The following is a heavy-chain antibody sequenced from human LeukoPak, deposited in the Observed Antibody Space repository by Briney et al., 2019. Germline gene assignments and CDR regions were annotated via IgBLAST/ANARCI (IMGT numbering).Heavy chain of an antibody. CDR2: IFWNDDK. CDR1: GFSLSTSGVG. CDR3: AHIILTVITGPLYFDY. J-gene: IGHJ4*02. D-gene: IGHD4-23*01. Sequence: SGPTLVKPTQTLTLTCTFSGFSLSTSGVGVGWIRQPPGKALEWLALIFWNDDKRYSPPLKSRLTITKDTSKNQVVLTMTNMDPADTATYYCAHIILTVITGPLYFDYWGQGTLVTVSS. V-gene: IGHV2-5*01.